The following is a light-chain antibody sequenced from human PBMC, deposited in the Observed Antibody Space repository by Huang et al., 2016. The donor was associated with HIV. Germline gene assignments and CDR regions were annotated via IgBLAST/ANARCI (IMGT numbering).Light chain of an antibody. J-gene: IGKJ2*01. Sequence: DVMMTQSPLSLPVTPGEPASISCRSSQSLLHSDGNNYFDWYLQKPGQSPQLLIYLGSNRASGVPERFSGSGSGTDFTLKISRVEAEDVGVYYCMQGLRTPRTFGQGTRLEIK. CDR3: MQGLRTPRT. CDR2: LGS. V-gene: IGKV2-28*01. CDR1: QSLLHSDGNNY.